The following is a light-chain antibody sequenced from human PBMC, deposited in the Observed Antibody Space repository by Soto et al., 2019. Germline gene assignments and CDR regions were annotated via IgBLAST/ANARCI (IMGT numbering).Light chain of an antibody. CDR2: GSS. Sequence: EIVLTQSPGTLSSSPGERATLSCRASQSVSSSYLAWYQHRPGQAPRLLIYGSSRRATGIPDRFGGSGSGKDFTLTISRLEPNDFAVYYCQQYGDSSWTFGQGTQVEIK. CDR3: QQYGDSSWT. J-gene: IGKJ1*01. CDR1: QSVSSSY. V-gene: IGKV3-20*01.